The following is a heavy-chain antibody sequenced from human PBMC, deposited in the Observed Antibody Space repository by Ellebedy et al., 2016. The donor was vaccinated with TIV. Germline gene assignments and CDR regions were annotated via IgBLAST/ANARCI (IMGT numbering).Heavy chain of an antibody. V-gene: IGHV4-59*01. D-gene: IGHD6-19*01. CDR3: AEGRSGWYYFDY. Sequence: SETLSLTCVVSDGSIRPYYWTWIRQAPGRGLEWIGYAYHSGSTDYNPSLESRVTISVDTSKNQISLRLTSVTAADTAVYYCAEGRSGWYYFDYWGQGTLVTVSS. CDR2: AYHSGST. J-gene: IGHJ4*02. CDR1: DGSIRPYY.